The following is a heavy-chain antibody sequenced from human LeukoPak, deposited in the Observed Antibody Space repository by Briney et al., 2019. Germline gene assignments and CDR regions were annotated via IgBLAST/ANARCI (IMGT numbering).Heavy chain of an antibody. D-gene: IGHD1-26*01. J-gene: IGHJ6*02. CDR2: VIPILGLA. Sequence: GASVKVSCKASGGIFGSNAIAWVRQAPGQGREWMGRVIPILGLATYAQKFPGRVTIPADKSTSTSYMELSSLRSEDTAVYYCARDSAFGGSSASMDVWGQGTTVTVSS. V-gene: IGHV1-69*04. CDR3: ARDSAFGGSSASMDV. CDR1: GGIFGSNA.